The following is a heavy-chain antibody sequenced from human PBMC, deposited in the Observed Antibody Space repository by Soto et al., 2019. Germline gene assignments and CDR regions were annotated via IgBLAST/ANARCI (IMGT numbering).Heavy chain of an antibody. J-gene: IGHJ6*01. D-gene: IGHD2-15*01. CDR2: INHSGST. CDR1: GGSFSGYY. V-gene: IGHV4-34*01. Sequence: SQTLSLTCAVYGGSFSGYYWSWIRQPPGKGLEWIGEINHSGSTNYNPSLKSRVTISVDTSKNQFSLKLSSVTAADTAVYYCARARGYCSGGSCYSGAKDVWVKGTTVTVSS. CDR3: ARARGYCSGGSCYSGAKDV.